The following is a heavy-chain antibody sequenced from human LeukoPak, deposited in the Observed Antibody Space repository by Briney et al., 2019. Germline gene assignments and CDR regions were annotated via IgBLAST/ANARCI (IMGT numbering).Heavy chain of an antibody. CDR1: GFTFSDYY. V-gene: IGHV3-11*01. CDR3: APQGGGSGSYYNDNWFDP. D-gene: IGHD3-10*01. J-gene: IGHJ5*02. Sequence: GGSLRLSCAASGFTFSDYYMSWIRQAPGKGLGWLSYISNRDSIIWYADSVKGRFTISRDNAKNSLYLQMNSLRAEDTAVYYCAPQGGGSGSYYNDNWFDPWGQGTLVTVSS. CDR2: ISNRDSII.